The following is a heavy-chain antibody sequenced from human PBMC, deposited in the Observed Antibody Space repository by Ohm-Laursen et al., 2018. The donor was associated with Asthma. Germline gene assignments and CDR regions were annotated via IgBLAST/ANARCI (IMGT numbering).Heavy chain of an antibody. D-gene: IGHD2-2*01. Sequence: SLRLSCSASGFTFSSYGMHWVRQAPGKGLEWVAVISYDGSNKYYADSVKGRFTISRDNSKNTLYLQMNSLRAEDTAVYYCVKPAAAFRYYFDYWGQGTLVTVSS. CDR2: ISYDGSNK. CDR3: VKPAAAFRYYFDY. CDR1: GFTFSSYG. J-gene: IGHJ4*02. V-gene: IGHV3-30*18.